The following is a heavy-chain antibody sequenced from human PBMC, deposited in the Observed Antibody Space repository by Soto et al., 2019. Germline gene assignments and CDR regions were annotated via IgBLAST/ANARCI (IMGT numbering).Heavy chain of an antibody. V-gene: IGHV1-18*01. CDR2: ISAYNGNT. J-gene: IGHJ2*01. CDR1: GYTFTSYC. Sequence: ASVKVSCKASGYTFTSYCVSGVRQAPGQGLEWMGWISAYNGNTNYAQKLQGRVTMTTDTSTSTAYMELRSLRSDDTAVYYCARKSSGWCFDLWGRGTLVTVSS. D-gene: IGHD1-26*01. CDR3: ARKSSGWCFDL.